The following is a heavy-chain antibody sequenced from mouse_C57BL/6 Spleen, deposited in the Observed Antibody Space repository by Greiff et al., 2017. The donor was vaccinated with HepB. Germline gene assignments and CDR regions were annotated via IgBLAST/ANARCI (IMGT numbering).Heavy chain of an antibody. D-gene: IGHD1-1*01. V-gene: IGHV10-1*01. CDR3: VRPHDYGSSWFAY. CDR2: IRSKSNNYAT. CDR1: GFSFNTYA. Sequence: EVKLEESGGGLVQPKGSLKLSCAASGFSFNTYAMNWVRQAPGKGLEWVARIRSKSNNYATYYADSVKDRFTISREYSESMLYLQMNNLKTEDTAMYYCVRPHDYGSSWFAYWGQGTLVTVSA. J-gene: IGHJ3*01.